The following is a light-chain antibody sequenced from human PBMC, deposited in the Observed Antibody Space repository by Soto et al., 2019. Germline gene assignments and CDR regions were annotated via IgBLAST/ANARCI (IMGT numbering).Light chain of an antibody. J-gene: IGKJ5*01. CDR2: AAS. V-gene: IGKV1-39*01. CDR1: QGISTY. Sequence: DIQMTQSPSSLSASVGDRVTITCRASQGISTYLNWYQQKPGKAPKLLIYAASSLQSGVPSRFSGSGSETDFTLTISSLQPEDVATYYCQKYNSALTFGQGTRLEIK. CDR3: QKYNSALT.